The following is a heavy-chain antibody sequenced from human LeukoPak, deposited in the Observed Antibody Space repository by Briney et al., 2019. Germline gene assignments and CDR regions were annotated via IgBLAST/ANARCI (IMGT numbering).Heavy chain of an antibody. CDR1: GFTFSSYA. Sequence: PGGSLRLSCAASGFTFSSYAMNWVRQAPGKGLEWVSFISAAGTRTKYADSVMGRFTISRDNSNDMVYLQMSSLRAEDTATYYCAKDLIRESQWVIFDYWGQGTLIAVSS. CDR2: ISAAGTRT. CDR3: AKDLIRESQWVIFDY. D-gene: IGHD2-21*01. V-gene: IGHV3-23*03. J-gene: IGHJ4*02.